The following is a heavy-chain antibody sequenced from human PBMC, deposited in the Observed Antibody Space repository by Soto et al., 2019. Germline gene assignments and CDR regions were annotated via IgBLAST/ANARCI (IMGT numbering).Heavy chain of an antibody. CDR1: GGSFSGYY. D-gene: IGHD3-22*01. CDR2: INHSGST. Sequence: SETLSLTCAVYGGSFSGYYWSWIRQPPGKGLEWIGEINHSGSTNYNPSLKSRVTISVDTSKNQFSLKLTSVTAADTAVYYCAREYNYDSTGIGFDSWGQGTQVTVSS. J-gene: IGHJ4*02. V-gene: IGHV4-34*01. CDR3: AREYNYDSTGIGFDS.